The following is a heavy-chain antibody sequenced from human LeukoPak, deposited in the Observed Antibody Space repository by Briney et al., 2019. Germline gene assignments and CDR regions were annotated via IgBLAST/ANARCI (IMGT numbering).Heavy chain of an antibody. V-gene: IGHV3-48*03. CDR1: GFTFSSYE. D-gene: IGHD6-13*01. CDR2: ISSSGSTI. Sequence: GGSLRLSCAASGFTFSSYEMNWVRQAPGKGLEWVSYISSSGSTIYYADSVKGRFTISRDNAKNSLYLQMNSLRAEDTAVYYCAKDHSLAAGGTGECVDYWGQGTLVTVSP. J-gene: IGHJ4*02. CDR3: AKDHSLAAGGTGECVDY.